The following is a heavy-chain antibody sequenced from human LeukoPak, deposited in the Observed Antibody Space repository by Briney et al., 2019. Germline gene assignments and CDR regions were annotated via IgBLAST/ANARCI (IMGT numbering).Heavy chain of an antibody. CDR3: ASRAGIAVAGTYDY. V-gene: IGHV4-30-2*01. D-gene: IGHD6-19*01. CDR2: IYHSGNA. Sequence: SETLFLTCSVSGASITSGGYYWAWIRQPPGKGLEWIGHIYHSGNADYNPSLKSRVTISVDKSKNQFSLKLSPVTAADTAVYYCASRAGIAVAGTYDYWGQGTLVTVSS. J-gene: IGHJ4*02. CDR1: GASITSGGYY.